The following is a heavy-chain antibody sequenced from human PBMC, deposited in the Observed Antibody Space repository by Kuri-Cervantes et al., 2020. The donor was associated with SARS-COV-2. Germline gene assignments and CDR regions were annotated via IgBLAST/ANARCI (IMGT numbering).Heavy chain of an antibody. Sequence: LRLFCSISGGSLSRYYWSWIRQPPGKGLEWIGYIYYSGSTNYNPSLKSRVTISVDTSKNQFSLKLSSVNAAETAVYDGARAPPDCAGSGIYSWCYFDDWGQGTLVTVSS. J-gene: IGHJ4*02. CDR2: IYYSGST. V-gene: IGHV4-59*01. CDR3: ARAPPDCAGSGIYSWCYFDD. D-gene: IGHD1-26*01. CDR1: GGSLSRYY.